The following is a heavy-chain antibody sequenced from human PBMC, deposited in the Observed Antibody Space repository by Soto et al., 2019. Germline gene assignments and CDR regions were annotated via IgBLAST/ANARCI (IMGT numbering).Heavy chain of an antibody. Sequence: SGPTLVNPTQTLTLTCTFSGFSLSTSGVGVGWIRQPPGKALEWLALIYWDDDKRYSPSLKSRLTITKDTSKNQVVLTMTNMDPVDTATYYCARYLRYFDCSKYFFDYWGQGTLVTVSS. CDR3: ARYLRYFDCSKYFFDY. D-gene: IGHD3-9*01. J-gene: IGHJ4*02. CDR2: IYWDDDK. CDR1: GFSLSTSGVG. V-gene: IGHV2-5*02.